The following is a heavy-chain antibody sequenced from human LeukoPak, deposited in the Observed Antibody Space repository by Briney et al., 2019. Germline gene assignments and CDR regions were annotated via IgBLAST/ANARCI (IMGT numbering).Heavy chain of an antibody. D-gene: IGHD3-9*01. J-gene: IGHJ3*02. CDR2: MNPNSGNT. CDR3: ATPYYDILTGNTDAFDI. CDR1: GYTFTSYD. Sequence: ASVKVSCKASGYTFTSYDINWVRQATGQGLEWMGWMNPNSGNTGYAQKFQGRVTITRNTSISTAYMELSSLRSEDTAVYYCATPYYDILTGNTDAFDIWGQGTMVTVSS. V-gene: IGHV1-8*03.